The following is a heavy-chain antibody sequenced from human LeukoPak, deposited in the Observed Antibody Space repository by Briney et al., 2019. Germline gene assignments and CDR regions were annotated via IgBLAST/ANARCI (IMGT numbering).Heavy chain of an antibody. CDR3: ARGIQLYLGFDY. V-gene: IGHV3-30*02. J-gene: IGHJ4*02. Sequence: PGGSLRLSYAASEFTFISYGMHWVRQAPGKGLEWVAFIRFDGSNAYYADSVMGRFTISRDNSKNTLYLQMNSLRAEDTAVYYCARGIQLYLGFDYWGQGTLVTVSS. CDR1: EFTFISYG. CDR2: IRFDGSNA. D-gene: IGHD5-18*01.